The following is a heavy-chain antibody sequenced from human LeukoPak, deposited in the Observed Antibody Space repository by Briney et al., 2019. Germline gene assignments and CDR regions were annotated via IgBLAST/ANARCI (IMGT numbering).Heavy chain of an antibody. V-gene: IGHV3-7*01. CDR2: IKQDGSEK. Sequence: GGSLRLSCAASGFTFSSYWMSWVRQAPGKGLEWVANIKQDGSEKYYVDSVKVRFTISRDNSQNTLYLQMNSLRDEDTAVYYRAKEGDQFRGYLDAWGKGTTVTVSS. D-gene: IGHD3-16*01. CDR1: GFTFSSYW. CDR3: AKEGDQFRGYLDA. J-gene: IGHJ6*03.